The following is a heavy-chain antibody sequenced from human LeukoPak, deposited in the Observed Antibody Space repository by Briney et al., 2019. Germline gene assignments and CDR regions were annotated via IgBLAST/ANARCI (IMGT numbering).Heavy chain of an antibody. J-gene: IGHJ5*02. CDR3: ARGDASASRGANWFDP. V-gene: IGHV1-69*13. Sequence: SVKVSCKASGGTFSSYAISWVRQAPGQGLEWMGGIIPVFGTANYAQKFQGRVTITADESTRTAYMEVSSLRSEDTAVYYCARGDASASRGANWFDPWGQGTLVTASS. D-gene: IGHD3-10*01. CDR2: IIPVFGTA. CDR1: GGTFSSYA.